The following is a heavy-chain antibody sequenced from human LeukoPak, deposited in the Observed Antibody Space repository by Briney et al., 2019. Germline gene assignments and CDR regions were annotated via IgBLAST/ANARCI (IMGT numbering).Heavy chain of an antibody. CDR3: ARSPGRGAFDI. CDR1: GFTVSSNY. J-gene: IGHJ3*02. Sequence: GGSLRLSCAASGFTVSSNYMSWVRQAPGKGLEWVSVIYSGCSTYYADSVKGRFTISRHNSKNTLYLQMNSLRAEDTAVYYCARSPGRGAFDIWGQGTMVTVSS. D-gene: IGHD3-10*01. CDR2: IYSGCST. V-gene: IGHV3-53*04.